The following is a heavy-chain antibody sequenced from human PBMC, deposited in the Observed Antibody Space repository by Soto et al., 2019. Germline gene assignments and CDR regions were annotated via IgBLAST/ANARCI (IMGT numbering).Heavy chain of an antibody. CDR1: GITFSSDW. D-gene: IGHD3-9*01. V-gene: IGHV3-23*01. CDR2: ISGSGGST. Sequence: GGSLRLSCAASGITFSSDWMRWVRQAPGKGLEWVSAISGSGGSTYYADSVKGRFTISRDNSKNTLYLQMNSLRAEDTAVYYCAKDIDRVLRYFDWVHYYGMDVWGQGTTVTVSS. CDR3: AKDIDRVLRYFDWVHYYGMDV. J-gene: IGHJ6*02.